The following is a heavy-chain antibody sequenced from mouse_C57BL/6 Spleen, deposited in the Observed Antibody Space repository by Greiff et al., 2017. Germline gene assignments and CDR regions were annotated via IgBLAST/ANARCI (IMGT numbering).Heavy chain of an antibody. Sequence: EVQLVESGPGLVKPSQSLSLTCSVTGYSITSGYYWNWIRQFPGNKLEWMGYISYDGSNNYNPSLKNRISITRDTSKNQFFLKLNSVTTEDTATYYCARGEYYGSSKGGWYFDVWGTGTTVTVSS. V-gene: IGHV3-6*01. CDR1: GYSITSGYY. CDR2: ISYDGSN. J-gene: IGHJ1*03. CDR3: ARGEYYGSSKGGWYFDV. D-gene: IGHD1-1*01.